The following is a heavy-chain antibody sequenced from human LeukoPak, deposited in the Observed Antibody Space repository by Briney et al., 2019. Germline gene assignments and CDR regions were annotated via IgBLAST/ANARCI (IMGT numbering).Heavy chain of an antibody. CDR1: GFTFSSYE. J-gene: IGHJ4*02. D-gene: IGHD4-17*01. CDR2: ITSSGNTI. V-gene: IGHV3-48*03. Sequence: GVSLRLSCAASGFTFSSYEMNWVRQAPGKGLEWVSYITSSGNTIYYADSVKGRFTISRDNAKNSLYLQINSLRAEDTAVYYCARLTTMTTTGGPFDYWGQGTLVTVSS. CDR3: ARLTTMTTTGGPFDY.